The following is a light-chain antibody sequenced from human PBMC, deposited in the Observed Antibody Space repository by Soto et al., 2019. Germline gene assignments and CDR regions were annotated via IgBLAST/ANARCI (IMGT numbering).Light chain of an antibody. CDR2: DAS. J-gene: IGKJ5*01. Sequence: EIVLTQSPATLSLSPGERASLSCRASQSISSQLAWYQQIPGQAPRLLIYDASNRATGIPARFSGSGSGTDFTLTISSLQPEDFATYYCQQLNSYPRTFGQGTRLEIK. V-gene: IGKV3-11*01. CDR3: QQLNSYPRT. CDR1: QSISSQ.